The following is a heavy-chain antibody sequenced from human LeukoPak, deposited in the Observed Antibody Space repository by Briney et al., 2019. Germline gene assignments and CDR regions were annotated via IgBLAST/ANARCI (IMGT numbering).Heavy chain of an antibody. CDR2: INHSGST. CDR1: GGSFSGYY. Sequence: SETPSLTCAGYGGSFSGYYWSWIRQSPGKGLEWIGEINHSGSTVYNPSLKSRVTFSADTSKNQFSLRVTSVTAADTAVYFCARGTYYYDSAGHFTRVPLDYWGHGTLVTVSS. V-gene: IGHV4-34*01. CDR3: ARGTYYYDSAGHFTRVPLDY. J-gene: IGHJ4*01. D-gene: IGHD3-22*01.